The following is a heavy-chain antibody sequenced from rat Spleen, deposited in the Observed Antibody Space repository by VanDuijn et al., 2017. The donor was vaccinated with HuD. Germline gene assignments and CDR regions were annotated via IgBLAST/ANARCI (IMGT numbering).Heavy chain of an antibody. CDR2: ISNDDRHT. CDR1: GFTFSDYN. J-gene: IGHJ2*01. Sequence: EVRLVESGGGLVRPGRSLKLSCAASGFTFSDYNMAWVRQAPKKGLEWVAIISNDDRHTYYRDSVKGRFTISRDDAKRTLYLQMDSLRSEDTATYYCTTGLHWGQGVMVTVSS. D-gene: IGHD4-1*01. CDR3: TTGLH. V-gene: IGHV5-7*01.